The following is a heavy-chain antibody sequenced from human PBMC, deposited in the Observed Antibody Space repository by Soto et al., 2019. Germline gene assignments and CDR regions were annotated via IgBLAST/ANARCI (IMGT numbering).Heavy chain of an antibody. J-gene: IGHJ4*02. CDR2: ISSSSSDYT. Sequence: EVQLVESGGGLVKPGGSLRLSCAASGFSFSDYTMNWVRQAPGKGLEWVSAISSSSSDYTFYADSVRGRFTISRDNAKKSLYLQMNSLRAEDTAVYYCSRFEYGDYFFDYWGQGTLVTVSS. CDR1: GFSFSDYT. D-gene: IGHD4-17*01. CDR3: SRFEYGDYFFDY. V-gene: IGHV3-21*01.